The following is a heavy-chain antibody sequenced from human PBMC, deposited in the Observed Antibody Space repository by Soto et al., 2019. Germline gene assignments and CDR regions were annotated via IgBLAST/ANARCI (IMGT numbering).Heavy chain of an antibody. V-gene: IGHV1-18*01. Sequence: PSVKVSCKASGYTFTSYGISWVRQAPGQGLEWMGWISAYNGNTNYAQKLQGRVTMTTDTSTSTAYMELRSLRSDDTAVYYCARDLMVRGLYSGIDYSGQGTLVTVST. CDR2: ISAYNGNT. D-gene: IGHD3-10*01. CDR3: ARDLMVRGLYSGIDY. CDR1: GYTFTSYG. J-gene: IGHJ4*02.